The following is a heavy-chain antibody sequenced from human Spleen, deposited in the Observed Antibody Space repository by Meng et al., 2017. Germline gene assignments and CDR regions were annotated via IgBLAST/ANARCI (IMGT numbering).Heavy chain of an antibody. CDR2: INPNSGGT. Sequence: ASVKVSCKASGYTFTGYYMHWVRQAPGQGLDWMGRINPNSGGTNYAQKFQGRVTMTRDTSISTAYMELSRLRSDDTAVYYCARVRDGVGYYYGMDVWGQGTTVTVSS. CDR1: GYTFTGYY. D-gene: IGHD4-17*01. V-gene: IGHV1-2*06. J-gene: IGHJ6*02. CDR3: ARVRDGVGYYYGMDV.